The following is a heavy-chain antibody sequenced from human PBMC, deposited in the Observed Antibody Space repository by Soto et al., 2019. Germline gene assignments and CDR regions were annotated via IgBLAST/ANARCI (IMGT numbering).Heavy chain of an antibody. CDR2: INHSGST. D-gene: IGHD6-19*01. CDR1: GGSFSGYY. J-gene: IGHJ3*02. Sequence: PSETLSLTCAVYGGSFSGYYWSWIRQPPGKGLEWIGEINHSGSTNYNPSLKSRVTISVDTSKNQFSLKLSSVTAADTAVYYCGRGAYSSGWYNGFDIWGQGTMVTVSS. V-gene: IGHV4-34*01. CDR3: GRGAYSSGWYNGFDI.